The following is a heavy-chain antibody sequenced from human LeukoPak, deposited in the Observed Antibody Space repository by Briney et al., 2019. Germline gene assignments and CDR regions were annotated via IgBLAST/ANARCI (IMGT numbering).Heavy chain of an antibody. CDR2: IRYDGSNK. V-gene: IGHV3-30*02. J-gene: IGHJ5*02. CDR3: AKMTWYSSSNNWFDP. CDR1: GFTFSSYG. Sequence: GGSPRLSCAASGFTFSSYGMHWVRQAPGKGLEWVAFIRYDGSNKYYADSVKGRFTISRDNSKNTLYLQMNSLRAEDTAVYYCAKMTWYSSSNNWFDPWGQGTLVTVSS. D-gene: IGHD6-6*01.